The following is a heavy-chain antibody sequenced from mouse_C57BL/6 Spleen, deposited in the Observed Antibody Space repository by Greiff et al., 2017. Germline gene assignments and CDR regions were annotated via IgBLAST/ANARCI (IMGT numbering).Heavy chain of an antibody. CDR2: IDPNSGGT. V-gene: IGHV1-72*01. CDR1: GYTFTSYW. Sequence: VKQSCKASGYTFTSYWMHWVKQRPGRGLEWIGRIDPNSGGTKYNEKFKSKATLTVDKPSSTAYMQLSSLTSEDSAVYYCAREELTGPYYYAMDYWGQGTSVTVSS. J-gene: IGHJ4*01. D-gene: IGHD4-1*01. CDR3: AREELTGPYYYAMDY.